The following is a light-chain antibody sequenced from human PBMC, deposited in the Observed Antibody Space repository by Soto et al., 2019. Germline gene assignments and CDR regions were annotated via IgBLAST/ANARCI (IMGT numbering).Light chain of an antibody. Sequence: DIQMTQSPSSVSASVGDRVTITCRASEPISNRLAWYQQKPGKAPKLLIYAASSLQSGVPSRFSGSGSGTXXXXXIXXXXPXDFXTYYCQQAHDFPITLGQGTRLEIK. J-gene: IGKJ5*01. V-gene: IGKV1-12*01. CDR2: AAS. CDR3: QQAHDFPIT. CDR1: EPISNR.